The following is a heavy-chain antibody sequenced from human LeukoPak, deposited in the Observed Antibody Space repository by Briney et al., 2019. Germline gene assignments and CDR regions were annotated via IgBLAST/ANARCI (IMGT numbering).Heavy chain of an antibody. V-gene: IGHV1-8*01. J-gene: IGHJ4*02. CDR3: ARSHPLRYEVTTWGLIDY. CDR2: MNPNSGNT. CDR1: GYTFTSYD. D-gene: IGHD4-17*01. Sequence: GASVKVSCKASGYTFTSYDINWVRQATGQGLEWMGWMNPNSGNTGYAQKFQGRVTMTRNTSISTAYMELSSLRSEDTAVYYCARSHPLRYEVTTWGLIDYWGREPWSPSPQ.